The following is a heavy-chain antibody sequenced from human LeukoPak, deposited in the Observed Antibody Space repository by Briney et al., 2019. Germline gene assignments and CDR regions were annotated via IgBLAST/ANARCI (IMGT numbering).Heavy chain of an antibody. J-gene: IGHJ4*02. CDR3: AKSPLAYCSGGTCYLYFGN. Sequence: GGSLRLSCAASGFTLGYYSMNWVRQAPGKGLEWVSTISGSGGSTYYADSVKGRFTISRDNSRNTMYLQMISLRAEDTAVYFCAKSPLAYCSGGTCYLYFGNWGQGTLVTVSS. CDR1: GFTLGYYS. V-gene: IGHV3-23*01. D-gene: IGHD2-15*01. CDR2: ISGSGGST.